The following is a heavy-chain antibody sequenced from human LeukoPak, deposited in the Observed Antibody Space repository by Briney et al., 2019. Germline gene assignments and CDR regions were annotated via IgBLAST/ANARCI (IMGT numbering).Heavy chain of an antibody. CDR1: GFTVSSNY. Sequence: GGSLRLSCAASGFTVSSNYISWVRLAPGKGLGWVSVIYSGGSTYYADSVKGRFTISRDKSKNTLYLQVNSLRAEDTAEYYCARVRGDTAYYYYYMDVWGKGTTVTISS. CDR3: ARVRGDTAYYYYYMDV. V-gene: IGHV3-66*01. J-gene: IGHJ6*03. CDR2: IYSGGST. D-gene: IGHD5-18*01.